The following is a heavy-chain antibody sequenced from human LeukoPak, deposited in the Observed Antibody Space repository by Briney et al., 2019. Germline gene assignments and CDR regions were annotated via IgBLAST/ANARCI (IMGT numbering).Heavy chain of an antibody. J-gene: IGHJ4*02. D-gene: IGHD6-13*01. V-gene: IGHV1-69*13. CDR3: AREFGPYSSSLDY. Sequence: ASVKVSCKVSGGTFSSYAISWVRQAPGQGLEWMGGIIPIFGTANYAQKFQGRVTITADESTSTAYMELSSLRSEDTAVYYCAREFGPYSSSLDYWGQGTLVTVSS. CDR1: GGTFSSYA. CDR2: IIPIFGTA.